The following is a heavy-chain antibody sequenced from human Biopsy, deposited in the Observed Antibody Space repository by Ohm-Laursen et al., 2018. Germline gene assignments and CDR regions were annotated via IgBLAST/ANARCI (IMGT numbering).Heavy chain of an antibody. J-gene: IGHJ2*01. V-gene: IGHV4-59*01. CDR2: VYYTGSI. CDR1: GDSISSYY. D-gene: IGHD3-22*01. Sequence: SETLSLTCTVSGDSISSYYWSWIRQPPGKGLEWIGYVYYTGSIDYNPSLQSRVTISVDTSKNHFSLRLRSVTPADTAIYCARDRGYYSDRTVPGYFDLWGRGTLVTVSS. CDR3: ARDRGYYSDRTVPGYFDL.